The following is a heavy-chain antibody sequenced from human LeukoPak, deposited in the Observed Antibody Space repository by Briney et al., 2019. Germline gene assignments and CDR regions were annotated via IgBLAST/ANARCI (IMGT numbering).Heavy chain of an antibody. CDR2: IYHSGST. V-gene: IGHV4-4*02. CDR1: GGSISSSNW. D-gene: IGHD4-17*01. Sequence: NSSETLSLTCAVSGGSISSSNWWSWVRQPPGKGLEWIGEIYHSGSTNYNPSLKSRVTISVDKSKNQFSLKLSSVTAADTAVYYCARAPHYGDYGADYFDYWGQGTLVTVSS. CDR3: ARAPHYGDYGADYFDY. J-gene: IGHJ4*02.